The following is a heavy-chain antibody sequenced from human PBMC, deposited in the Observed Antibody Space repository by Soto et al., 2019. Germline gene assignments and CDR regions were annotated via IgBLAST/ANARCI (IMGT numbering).Heavy chain of an antibody. CDR1: GFTFSSYA. J-gene: IGHJ6*02. Sequence: GGSLRLSCSASGFTFSSYAMHWVRQAPGKGLEYVSAISSNGGSTYYADSVKGRFTISRDNSKNTLYLQMSSLRAEDTAVYYCVKNLDSSGYYFIDDYYYGMDVWGQGTTVTVSS. CDR2: ISSNGGST. D-gene: IGHD3-22*01. CDR3: VKNLDSSGYYFIDDYYYGMDV. V-gene: IGHV3-64D*08.